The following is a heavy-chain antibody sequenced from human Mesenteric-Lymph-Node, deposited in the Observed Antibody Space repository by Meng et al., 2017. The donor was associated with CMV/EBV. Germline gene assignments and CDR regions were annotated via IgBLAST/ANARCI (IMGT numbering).Heavy chain of an antibody. CDR2: IYYSGST. D-gene: IGHD6-13*01. Sequence: SGGSVSSATYYWSWIRQPPGKGLEWIGDIYYSGSTNYNPSLKSRVTISVDTSRNQFSLRLNSVTAADTALYYCARENTSAAGSYFDHWGQGTLVTVSS. J-gene: IGHJ4*02. CDR1: GGSVSSATYY. CDR3: ARENTSAAGSYFDH. V-gene: IGHV4-61*01.